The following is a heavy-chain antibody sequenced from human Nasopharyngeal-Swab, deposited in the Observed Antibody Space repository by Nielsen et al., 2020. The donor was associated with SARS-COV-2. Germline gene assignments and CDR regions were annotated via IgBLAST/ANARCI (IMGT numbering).Heavy chain of an antibody. CDR3: ARGNRGYSYGYYYYMDV. CDR1: GGSFSGYY. CDR2: INHSGST. D-gene: IGHD5-18*01. J-gene: IGHJ6*03. Sequence: SETLSLTCAVYGGSFSGYYWSWIRQPPGKGLEWIGEINHSGSTNYNPSLKSRVTISVDTSKNQFSLKLSSVTAADTAVYYCARGNRGYSYGYYYYMDVWGKGTTVTVSS. V-gene: IGHV4-34*01.